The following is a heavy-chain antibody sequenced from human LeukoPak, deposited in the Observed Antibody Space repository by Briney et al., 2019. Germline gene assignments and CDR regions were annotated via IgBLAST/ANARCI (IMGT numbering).Heavy chain of an antibody. J-gene: IGHJ4*02. CDR3: AKGGYCSSTSCPFDY. D-gene: IGHD2-2*01. Sequence: GGSLRLSCAASGFTFSSYAMSWVRQAPGKGLEWVSAISGSGGGTYYADSVKGRFTISRDNSKNTLYLQMNSLRAEDTAVYYCAKGGYCSSTSCPFDYWGQGTLVTVSS. CDR2: ISGSGGGT. V-gene: IGHV3-23*01. CDR1: GFTFSSYA.